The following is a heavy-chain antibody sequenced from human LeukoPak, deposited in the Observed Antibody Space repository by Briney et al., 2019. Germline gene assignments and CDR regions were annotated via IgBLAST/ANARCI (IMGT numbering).Heavy chain of an antibody. CDR1: GYTFTSYY. CDR2: INPSGGST. CDR3: ATPTTNYDFWSGLDY. Sequence: ASVKVSCKASGYTFTSYYMHWVRQAPGQGLEWMGIINPSGGSTSYAQKFQGRVTMTEDTSTDTAYMELSSLRSEDTAVYYCATPTTNYDFWSGLDYWGQGTLVTVSS. V-gene: IGHV1-46*01. D-gene: IGHD3-3*01. J-gene: IGHJ4*02.